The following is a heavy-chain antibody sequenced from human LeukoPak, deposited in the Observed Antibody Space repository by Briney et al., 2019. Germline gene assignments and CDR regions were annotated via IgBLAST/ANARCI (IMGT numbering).Heavy chain of an antibody. V-gene: IGHV4-38-2*02. CDR3: ASTLSYSN. CDR1: GYSISSGYY. D-gene: IGHD4-11*01. J-gene: IGHJ4*02. Sequence: SETLSLTCTVSGYSISSGYYWGWIRQPPGKGLEWIGNIYHDGSTYYNPSLKSRVTISVDTSKNQFSLKLSSVTAADTAVYYCASTLSYSNWGQGTLVTVSS. CDR2: IYHDGST.